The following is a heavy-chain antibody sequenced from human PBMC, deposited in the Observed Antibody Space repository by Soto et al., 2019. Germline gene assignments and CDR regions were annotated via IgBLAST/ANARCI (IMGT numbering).Heavy chain of an antibody. CDR1: GYSFTSYW. V-gene: IGHV5-51*01. CDR2: IYPGASDT. Sequence: GESLKISCKGSGYSFTSYWIGWVRQMPGKGLEWMGIIYPGASDTRYSPSFQGQVTISAGKSISTAYLQWSSLKASDTAMYYCARHGEYEYYDFWSGYSDYWGQGTLVTVSS. J-gene: IGHJ4*02. CDR3: ARHGEYEYYDFWSGYSDY. D-gene: IGHD3-3*01.